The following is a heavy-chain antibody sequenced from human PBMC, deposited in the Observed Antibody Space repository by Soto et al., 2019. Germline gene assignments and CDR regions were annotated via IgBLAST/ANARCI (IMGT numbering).Heavy chain of an antibody. D-gene: IGHD7-27*01. CDR1: GVPFSTYA. J-gene: IGHJ4*02. V-gene: IGHV3-7*03. CDR3: VRELGLAY. CDR2: INKDGSQK. Sequence: GGSLRLSCAASGVPFSTYAMSWVRQAPGKGLEWVANINKDGSQKNYVDSVKGRFTIARDNGQNSLSLQINSLRVEDTAVYYCVRELGLAYWGQGALVTVSS.